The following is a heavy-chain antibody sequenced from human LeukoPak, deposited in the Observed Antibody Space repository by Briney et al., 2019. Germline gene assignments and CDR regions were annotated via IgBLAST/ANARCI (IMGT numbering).Heavy chain of an antibody. J-gene: IGHJ5*02. CDR2: IKQDGSEK. CDR3: ARDHMPYYDILTGYYIDTPNWFDP. D-gene: IGHD3-9*01. Sequence: QPGGSLRLSCAASGFTFSSYWMSWVRQAPGKGLEWVANIKQDGSEKYYVGSVKGRFTISRDNAKNSLYLQMNSLRAEDTAVYYCARDHMPYYDILTGYYIDTPNWFDPWGQGTLVTVSS. V-gene: IGHV3-7*01. CDR1: GFTFSSYW.